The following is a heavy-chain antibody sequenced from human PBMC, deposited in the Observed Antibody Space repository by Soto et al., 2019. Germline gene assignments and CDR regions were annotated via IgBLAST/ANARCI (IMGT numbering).Heavy chain of an antibody. CDR2: ISGGSVNT. Sequence: EVQLLESGGGLVQPGGSLRLSCVASGFTFTNYAMNWFRQPPGKGLEWISAISGGSVNTYYSDSVKGRFSVSRDNSKNTLYLQINSLRAADTGVYYCARDVVPNYYDSSGDPFDVWGQGTMVTVSS. J-gene: IGHJ3*01. D-gene: IGHD3-22*01. CDR1: GFTFTNYA. V-gene: IGHV3-23*01. CDR3: ARDVVPNYYDSSGDPFDV.